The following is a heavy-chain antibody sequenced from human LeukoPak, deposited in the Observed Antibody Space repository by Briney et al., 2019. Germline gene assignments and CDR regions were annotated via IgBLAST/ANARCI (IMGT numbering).Heavy chain of an antibody. D-gene: IGHD1-14*01. CDR2: IYYSGST. CDR1: GVSISSSSYY. J-gene: IGHJ4*02. CDR3: ARAASWNQHFVREAY. Sequence: PSETLSLTCTVSGVSISSSSYYWGWLRQPPGKGLEWIGSIYYSGSTYYNPSLKSRVTISVDTSKNQFSLKLKYVTAADTAVYYCARAASWNQHFVREAYWGQGTLVTVSS. V-gene: IGHV4-39*01.